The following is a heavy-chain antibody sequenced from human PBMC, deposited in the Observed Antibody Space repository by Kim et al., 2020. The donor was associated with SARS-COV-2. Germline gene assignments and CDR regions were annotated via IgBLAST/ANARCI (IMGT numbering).Heavy chain of an antibody. V-gene: IGHV3-48*04. CDR1: GFTFSSYS. CDR2: ISSSSNTI. J-gene: IGHJ4*02. Sequence: GGSLRLSCAASGFTFSSYSMNWVRQAPGKGLEWVSYISSSSNTIYYADSVKGRFTISRDNAKNSLYLQMNSLRAEDTAVYYCASASFGGYDSFYWGQGTLVTVSS. D-gene: IGHD3-16*01. CDR3: ASASFGGYDSFY.